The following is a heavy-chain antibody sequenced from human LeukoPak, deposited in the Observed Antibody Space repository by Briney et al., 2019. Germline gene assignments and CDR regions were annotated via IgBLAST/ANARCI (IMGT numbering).Heavy chain of an antibody. CDR1: GGSISSGGYS. CDR3: ARLVAATGNFDY. CDR2: IYHSGST. V-gene: IGHV4-30-2*01. Sequence: QSSETLSLTCAVSGGSISSGGYSWSWIRQPPGKGLEWIGYIYHSGSTYYNPSLKSRVTISVDRSKNQFSLKLSSVTAADTAVYYCARLVAATGNFDYWGQGTLVTVSS. J-gene: IGHJ4*02. D-gene: IGHD6-13*01.